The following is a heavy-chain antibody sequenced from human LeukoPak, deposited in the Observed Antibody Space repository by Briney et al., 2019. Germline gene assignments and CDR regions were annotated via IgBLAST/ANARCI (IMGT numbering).Heavy chain of an antibody. V-gene: IGHV3-74*01. Sequence: PGGSLRLSCAASGFTFSSYWMHWVRQAPGKGLVWLSRMNSDGSTTNYADSVKGRFTISRDNARNTLYLQMNSLRVEATAMYFCARDYDYFWGGYRYPSDYWGQGTLVTVSS. CDR1: GFTFSSYW. CDR2: MNSDGSTT. D-gene: IGHD3-16*02. J-gene: IGHJ4*02. CDR3: ARDYDYFWGGYRYPSDY.